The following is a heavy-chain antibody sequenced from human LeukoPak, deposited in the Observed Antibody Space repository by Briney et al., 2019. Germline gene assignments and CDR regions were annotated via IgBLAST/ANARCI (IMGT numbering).Heavy chain of an antibody. Sequence: ASVKVSCKASGYTFTSYGISWVRQAPGQGLEWMGWISAYNGNTNYAQKLQGRVTMTTDTSTSTAYMELRSLRSDDTAVYYCARDNIPTYHYDSSGHDAFDIWGQGTMVTVSS. CDR2: ISAYNGNT. CDR3: ARDNIPTYHYDSSGHDAFDI. D-gene: IGHD3-22*01. CDR1: GYTFTSYG. V-gene: IGHV1-18*01. J-gene: IGHJ3*02.